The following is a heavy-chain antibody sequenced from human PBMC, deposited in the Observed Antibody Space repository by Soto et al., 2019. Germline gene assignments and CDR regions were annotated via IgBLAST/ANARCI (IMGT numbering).Heavy chain of an antibody. CDR1: GGSISSYY. Sequence: SETLSLTCTVSGGSISSYYWSWIRQPPGKGLEWIGYIYYSGSTNYNPSLKNRVTISVDTSKNQFSLKLSSVAAADTAVYYCARNPGFCGGGSCPFGFWGQGTLVTVSS. D-gene: IGHD2-15*01. V-gene: IGHV4-59*08. J-gene: IGHJ4*02. CDR2: IYYSGST. CDR3: ARNPGFCGGGSCPFGF.